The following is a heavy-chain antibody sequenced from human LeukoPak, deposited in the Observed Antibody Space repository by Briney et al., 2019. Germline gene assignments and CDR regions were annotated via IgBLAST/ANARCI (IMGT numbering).Heavy chain of an antibody. CDR1: GFPFSDYY. Sequence: GGSLRLSCAASGFPFSDYYMSWIRQAPGKGLEWVSRISRGGSSIYYADSVKGRFTISRDNAKNSLFLQMNSLRAEDTAVYYCARVKYGAYDFDNCGEGTLVTGCS. V-gene: IGHV3-11*01. J-gene: IGHJ4*02. CDR3: ARVKYGAYDFDN. CDR2: ISRGGSSI. D-gene: IGHD5-12*01.